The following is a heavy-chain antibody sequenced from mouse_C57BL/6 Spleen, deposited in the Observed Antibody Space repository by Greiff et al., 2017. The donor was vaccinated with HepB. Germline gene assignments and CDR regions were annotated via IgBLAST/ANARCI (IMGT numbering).Heavy chain of an antibody. V-gene: IGHV5-6*01. CDR1: GFTFSSYG. CDR2: ISSGGSYT. D-gene: IGHD1-1*01. CDR3: ARGPITGFDY. Sequence: EVKLMESGGDLVKPGGSLKLSCAASGFTFSSYGMSWVRQTPDKRLEWVATISSGGSYTYYPDSVKGRFTISRDNAKNTLYLQMSSLKSEDTAMYDCARGPITGFDYWGQGTTLTVSS. J-gene: IGHJ2*01.